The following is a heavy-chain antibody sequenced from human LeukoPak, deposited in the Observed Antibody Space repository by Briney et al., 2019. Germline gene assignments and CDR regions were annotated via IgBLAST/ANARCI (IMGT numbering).Heavy chain of an antibody. D-gene: IGHD6-13*01. J-gene: IGHJ4*02. V-gene: IGHV4-59*01. CDR1: GGSISSYY. CDR2: IYYSGST. Sequence: SETLSLTCTVSGGSISSYYWSWIRQPPGKGLEWIGYIYYSGSTNYNPSLKSRVTISVDTSKNQFSLKLSSVTAADTAVYYCARGGAYSSSILGFDYWGQGTLVTVSS. CDR3: ARGGAYSSSILGFDY.